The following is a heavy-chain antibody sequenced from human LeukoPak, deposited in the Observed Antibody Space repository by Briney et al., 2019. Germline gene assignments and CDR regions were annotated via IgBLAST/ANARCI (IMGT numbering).Heavy chain of an antibody. J-gene: IGHJ4*02. Sequence: GASVKVSCKASGYTFTSYGISWVRQAPGQGLEWMGWISTYNGNTNYAQKLQGRVTMTTDTSTSTVYMELKSLRSDDTAVYYRARVPYDVLTGYSTYYFDCWGQGTLVTVSS. CDR2: ISTYNGNT. CDR3: ARVPYDVLTGYSTYYFDC. V-gene: IGHV1-18*04. D-gene: IGHD3-9*01. CDR1: GYTFTSYG.